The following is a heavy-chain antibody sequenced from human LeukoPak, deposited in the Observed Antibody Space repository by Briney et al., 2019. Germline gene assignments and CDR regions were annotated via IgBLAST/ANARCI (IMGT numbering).Heavy chain of an antibody. CDR3: ARMGNGYNLAFDY. D-gene: IGHD5-24*01. V-gene: IGHV2-70*04. CDR2: IDWDDDK. J-gene: IGHJ4*02. CDR1: GFSLSTSGVR. Sequence: SGPALVKXTQTLTLTCTFSGFSLSTSGVRVSWIRQPPGKALEWLARIDWDDDKFYSTSLKTRLTISKDTSKNQVVLTMTNMDPVDTATYYCARMGNGYNLAFDYWGQRTLVTVSS.